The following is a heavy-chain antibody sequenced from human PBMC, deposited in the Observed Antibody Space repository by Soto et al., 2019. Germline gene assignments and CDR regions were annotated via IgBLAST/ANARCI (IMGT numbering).Heavy chain of an antibody. V-gene: IGHV1-2*02. J-gene: IGHJ4*02. Sequence: QVHLVQSGAEVKKPGASVKVSCRPFGYTFTAYYIHWVRQAPGQGLEWMGWVDPNSGDSRKVQSCQGRVTMTRDTSTSKVYKELSWLRSDDKAVYYCARDNYGPLDYWGQGTLVTGSS. CDR2: VDPNSGDS. D-gene: IGHD3-10*01. CDR3: ARDNYGPLDY. CDR1: GYTFTAYY.